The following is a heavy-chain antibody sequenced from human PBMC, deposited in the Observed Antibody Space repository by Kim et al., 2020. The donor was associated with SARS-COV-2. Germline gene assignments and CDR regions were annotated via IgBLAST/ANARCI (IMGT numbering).Heavy chain of an antibody. J-gene: IGHJ4*02. CDR3: ARERFAGFGADY. CDR1: GYTFTSYT. CDR2: INAGNGNT. Sequence: ASVKVSCKASGYTFTSYTIHWVHQAPGQRLEWMGWINAGNGNTKYSKKFQDRVTFIRDTSASTAYMELSSLRSEDTAVYYCARERFAGFGADYWGQGILVTVSS. D-gene: IGHD3-10*01. V-gene: IGHV1-3*01.